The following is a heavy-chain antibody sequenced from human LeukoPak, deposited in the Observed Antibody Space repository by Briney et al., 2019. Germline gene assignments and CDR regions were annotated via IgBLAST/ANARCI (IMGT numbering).Heavy chain of an antibody. CDR3: ARGERDDYSKNFDY. Sequence: ASVKVSCKAPGYTFTSYDINWVRQATGQGLEWMGWMNPNSGNTGYAQKFQGRVTITRNTSISTAYMELSSLRSEDTAVYYCARGERDDYSKNFDYWGQGTLVTVSS. CDR2: MNPNSGNT. D-gene: IGHD4-11*01. CDR1: GYTFTSYD. V-gene: IGHV1-8*03. J-gene: IGHJ4*02.